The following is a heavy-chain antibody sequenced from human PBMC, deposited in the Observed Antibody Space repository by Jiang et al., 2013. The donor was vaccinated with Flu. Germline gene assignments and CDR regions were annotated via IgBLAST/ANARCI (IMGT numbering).Heavy chain of an antibody. V-gene: IGHV4-39*01. CDR1: GDSISSSIYY. Sequence: GPGLVKPSETLSLTCTVSGDSISSSIYYWGWIRQPPGKGLEWIGSVYYSGYTYFNPSLQSRVTISVDTSENQFSLKLSSVTAADTAVYYCARQRGDTMVRGVIKDWFDPWGQGTQVTVSS. D-gene: IGHD3-10*01. J-gene: IGHJ5*02. CDR2: VYYSGYT. CDR3: ARQRGDTMVRGVIKDWFDP.